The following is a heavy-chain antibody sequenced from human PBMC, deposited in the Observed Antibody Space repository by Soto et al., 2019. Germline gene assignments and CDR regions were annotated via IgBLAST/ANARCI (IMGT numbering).Heavy chain of an antibody. Sequence: QVQLQESGPGLVKPSQTLSLTCTVSGGSISSGGYYWSWIRQHAGKGLEWIGYIYYSGSTSYNPSLKSRVTISVDTSKNQVSLKVSSVTAEDTAVYYCARDRIGGAFDIWGQGTMVTVSS. V-gene: IGHV4-31*03. CDR3: ARDRIGGAFDI. D-gene: IGHD3-10*01. CDR2: IYYSGST. J-gene: IGHJ3*02. CDR1: GGSISSGGYY.